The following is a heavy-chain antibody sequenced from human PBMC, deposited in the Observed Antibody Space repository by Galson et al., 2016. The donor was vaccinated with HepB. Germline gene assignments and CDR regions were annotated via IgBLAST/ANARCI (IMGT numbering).Heavy chain of an antibody. CDR2: INNVGSII. D-gene: IGHD2-15*01. V-gene: IGHV3-74*01. CDR1: GFTFSRYC. J-gene: IGHJ4*02. CDR3: VRDQVDYDECSGDDFDY. Sequence: SLRLSCAASGFTFSRYCMHWVRLAPGEGLVWVSRINNVGSIINYADSVKGRFTISRDNARNTLYLQMNSLRAEDTAVYYCVRDQVDYDECSGDDFDYWGQGTLVTAS.